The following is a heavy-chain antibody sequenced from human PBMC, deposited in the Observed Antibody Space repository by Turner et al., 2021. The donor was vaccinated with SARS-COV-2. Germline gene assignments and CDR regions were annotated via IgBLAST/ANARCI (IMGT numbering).Heavy chain of an antibody. CDR3: ARGRDDYIWGSPTPTYYFDY. Sequence: QVQLQQWGAGLLKLSETLSLTCAVYGGSFSGYYWSFIRQPPGKGLEWTGEINHSGNTNYNPSLQSRVITSVDTSKNHFSLKLTSVTAADTAVYYCARGRDDYIWGSPTPTYYFDYWGQGTLVTVSS. J-gene: IGHJ4*02. D-gene: IGHD3-16*01. CDR2: INHSGNT. CDR1: GGSFSGYY. V-gene: IGHV4-34*01.